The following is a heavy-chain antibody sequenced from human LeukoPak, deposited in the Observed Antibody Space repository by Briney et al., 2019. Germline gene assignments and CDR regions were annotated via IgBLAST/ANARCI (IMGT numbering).Heavy chain of an antibody. V-gene: IGHV1-46*01. Sequence: GASVKVSCKASGFTFTSYYMHWVRQAPGQGLEWMGIINPSGSYTSYAQKFQGRVTMTRDTSTSTVYVELSSLRSEDTAVYYCARARQRGYSYGFQFLFSYWGQGTLVTVSS. CDR1: GFTFTSYY. J-gene: IGHJ4*02. CDR2: INPSGSYT. D-gene: IGHD5-18*01. CDR3: ARARQRGYSYGFQFLFSY.